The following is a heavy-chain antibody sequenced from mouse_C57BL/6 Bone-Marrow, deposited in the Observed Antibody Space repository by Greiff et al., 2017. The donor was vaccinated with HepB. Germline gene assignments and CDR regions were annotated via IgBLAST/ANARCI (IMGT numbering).Heavy chain of an antibody. D-gene: IGHD4-1*01. V-gene: IGHV5-16*01. CDR1: GFTFSDYY. CDR3: ARANWVLWYFDV. CDR2: INYDGSST. J-gene: IGHJ1*03. Sequence: DVKLVESEGGLVQPGSSMKLSCTASGFTFSDYYMAWVRQVPEKGLEWVANINYDGSSTYYLDSLKSRFIISRDNAKNILYLQMSSLKSEDTATYYCARANWVLWYFDVWGTGTTVTVSS.